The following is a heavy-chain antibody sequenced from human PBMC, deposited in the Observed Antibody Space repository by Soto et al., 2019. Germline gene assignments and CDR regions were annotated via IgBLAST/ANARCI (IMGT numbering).Heavy chain of an antibody. CDR2: IYYSGST. V-gene: IGHV4-39*01. CDR1: GGSISSSSYY. D-gene: IGHD3-10*01. J-gene: IGHJ4*02. Sequence: SETLSLTCTVSGGSISSSSYYWGWIRQPPGKGLEWIGSIYYSGSTYYNPSLKSRVTISVDTSKNQFSLKLSSVTAADTAVYYCASTTMVRGETKRQMYYFDYWGQGTLVTVSS. CDR3: ASTTMVRGETKRQMYYFDY.